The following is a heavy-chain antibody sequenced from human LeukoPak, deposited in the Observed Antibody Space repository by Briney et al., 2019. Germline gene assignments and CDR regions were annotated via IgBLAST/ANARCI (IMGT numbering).Heavy chain of an antibody. D-gene: IGHD3-3*01. CDR1: GYSISSGYY. V-gene: IGHV4-38-2*01. Sequence: SETLSLTCAVSGYSISSGYYWGWIRQPPGKGLEWIGSIYHSGSTYYNPSLKSRVTISVDTSKNQFSLKLSSVTAADTAVYYCASSRYDFWSFRYWGQGTLVTVSS. CDR3: ASSRYDFWSFRY. CDR2: IYHSGST. J-gene: IGHJ4*02.